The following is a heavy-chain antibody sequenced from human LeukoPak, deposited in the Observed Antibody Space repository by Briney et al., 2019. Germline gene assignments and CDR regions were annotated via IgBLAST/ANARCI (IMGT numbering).Heavy chain of an antibody. Sequence: PGGSLRLSCAASGFTVSSNYMSWVRQAPGKGLEWVSVIYSGGSTYYADSVKGRFTISRDNSKNPLYLQLKSLRAEDTAVYYCASPGRDYGDYSLDYWGQGTLVTVSS. CDR1: GFTVSSNY. J-gene: IGHJ4*02. V-gene: IGHV3-53*01. CDR2: IYSGGST. D-gene: IGHD4-17*01. CDR3: ASPGRDYGDYSLDY.